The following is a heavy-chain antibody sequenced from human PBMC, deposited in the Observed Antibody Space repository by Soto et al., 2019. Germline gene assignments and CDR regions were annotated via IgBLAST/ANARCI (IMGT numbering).Heavy chain of an antibody. V-gene: IGHV3-74*01. CDR2: INSDGSST. D-gene: IGHD4-17*01. CDR1: GFTFSSYW. J-gene: IGHJ4*02. CDR3: ARDPTDDYGDYGLDY. Sequence: GGSLRLSCAASGFTFSSYWMHWVRQAPGKGLVWVSRINSDGSSTSYADSVKGRFTTSRDNAKNTLYLQMNSLRAEDTAVYYCARDPTDDYGDYGLDYWGQGTLVTVSS.